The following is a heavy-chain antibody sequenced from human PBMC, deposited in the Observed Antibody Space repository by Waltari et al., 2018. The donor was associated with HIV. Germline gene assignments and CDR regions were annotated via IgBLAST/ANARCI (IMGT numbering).Heavy chain of an antibody. J-gene: IGHJ4*02. D-gene: IGHD3-22*01. CDR2: INHSGST. V-gene: IGHV4-34*01. Sequence: QVQLQQCGAGLFKPSETLSLTCAVYGGSFSGYYWSWTRQPPGKGLEWIGEINHSGSTNYNPSLKSRVTISVDTSKNQFSLKLSSVTAADTAVYYCASSPYYFDSSGYYTAGFDYWGQGTLVTVSS. CDR1: GGSFSGYY. CDR3: ASSPYYFDSSGYYTAGFDY.